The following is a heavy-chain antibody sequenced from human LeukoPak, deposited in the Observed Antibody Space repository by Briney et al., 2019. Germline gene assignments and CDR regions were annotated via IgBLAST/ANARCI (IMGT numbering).Heavy chain of an antibody. Sequence: ASVKVSCKASGCTFTGYYMHWVRQAPGQGLEWMGWINPNSGGTNYAQKFQGRVTMTRDTSISTAYMELRSLRSDDTAVYYCARGSNYYDSSGPNAYWGQGTLVTVSS. CDR1: GCTFTGYY. J-gene: IGHJ4*02. CDR2: INPNSGGT. CDR3: ARGSNYYDSSGPNAY. D-gene: IGHD3-22*01. V-gene: IGHV1-2*02.